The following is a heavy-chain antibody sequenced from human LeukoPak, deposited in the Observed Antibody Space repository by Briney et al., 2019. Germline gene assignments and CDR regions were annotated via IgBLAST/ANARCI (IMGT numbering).Heavy chain of an antibody. Sequence: GGSLRLSCAASGFTFSSYWMSWVRQAPGKGLEWVANIKQDGSEKYYVDSVKGRFTISRDNAKNSLYLQMNSLRAEDTAVYYCAKGARAAAGTVAWDYWGQGTLVTVSS. D-gene: IGHD6-13*01. CDR1: GFTFSSYW. J-gene: IGHJ4*02. CDR2: IKQDGSEK. CDR3: AKGARAAAGTVAWDY. V-gene: IGHV3-7*03.